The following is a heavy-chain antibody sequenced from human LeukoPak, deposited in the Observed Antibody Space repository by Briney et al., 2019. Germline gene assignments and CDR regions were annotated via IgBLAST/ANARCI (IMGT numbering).Heavy chain of an antibody. D-gene: IGHD6-6*01. CDR3: ARDWGVSARPGYMDV. J-gene: IGHJ6*03. CDR2: IYYSGST. CDR1: GGSISNYY. Sequence: SETLSLTCTVSGGSISNYYWSWIRQPPGKGLEWIGYIYYSGSTKYNPSLKSRVTISVDTSKNQFSLRLSSVTAADTAVYYCARDWGVSARPGYMDVWGKGTTVTISS. V-gene: IGHV4-59*01.